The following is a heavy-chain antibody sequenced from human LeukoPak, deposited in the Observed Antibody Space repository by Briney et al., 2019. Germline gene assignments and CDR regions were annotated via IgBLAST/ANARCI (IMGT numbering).Heavy chain of an antibody. Sequence: SETLSLTCTVSGGSISSYYWSWLRQPAGKGLEWIGRIYTSGSTNYNPSLKGRVTMSVDTSKNQFSLKLSSVTAADTAVYYCARDRGSGWSYYFDYWGQGTLVTVSS. J-gene: IGHJ4*02. CDR2: IYTSGST. CDR3: ARDRGSGWSYYFDY. V-gene: IGHV4-4*07. CDR1: GGSISSYY. D-gene: IGHD6-19*01.